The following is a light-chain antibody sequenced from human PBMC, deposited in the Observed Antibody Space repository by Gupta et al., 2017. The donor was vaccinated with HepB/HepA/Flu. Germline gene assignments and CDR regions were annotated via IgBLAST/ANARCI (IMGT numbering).Light chain of an antibody. CDR2: GAS. Sequence: EGVMTQSPGTLSVSPGERATLSCRASQSVSTSLAWYQQKPGQAPRLLIYGASTRATGIPARFSGSGSGTEFTLTISSLQSEDFALYYCQQCYNWPLTFGGGTKVEIK. CDR1: QSVSTS. V-gene: IGKV3-15*01. CDR3: QQCYNWPLT. J-gene: IGKJ4*01.